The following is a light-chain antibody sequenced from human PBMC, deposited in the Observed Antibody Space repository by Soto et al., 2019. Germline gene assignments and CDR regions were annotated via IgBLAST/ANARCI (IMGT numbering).Light chain of an antibody. CDR1: QSVSNY. CDR2: GAS. CDR3: QQYGGSPQT. V-gene: IGKV3-20*01. Sequence: EIVLTQSPGTLSLSPGERATLSCRASQSVSNYLVWYQQKPGHAPRLLISGASSRAPGIPDRFSGSGSGTEFTLTIRRLEPEDVAVYYCQQYGGSPQTFGQGTKVEIK. J-gene: IGKJ1*01.